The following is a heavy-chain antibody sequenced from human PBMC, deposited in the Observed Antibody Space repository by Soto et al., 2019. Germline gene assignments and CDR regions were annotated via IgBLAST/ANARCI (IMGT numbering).Heavy chain of an antibody. CDR2: IYYSGST. CDR3: ARHLTIGSYYYYMDV. V-gene: IGHV4-39*01. Sequence: QVQLQVSGRGLVKPSETLSLTCTVSAGSISGNNYYWGWIRQPPGKGLEWIGTIYYSGSTYYHPSLKSRVTISVDTSKNQFSLKLSSVTAADTAVYYCARHLTIGSYYYYMDVWGKGTTVTVSS. J-gene: IGHJ6*03. CDR1: AGSISGNNYY. D-gene: IGHD4-17*01.